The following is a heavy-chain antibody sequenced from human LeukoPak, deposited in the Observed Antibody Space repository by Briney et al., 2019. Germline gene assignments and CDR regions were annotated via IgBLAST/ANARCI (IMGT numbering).Heavy chain of an antibody. D-gene: IGHD3-22*01. Sequence: ASVKVSCKASGYTFTSYYMHWVRQVPGQGLEWMAIINPSGGRISYAQKFQGRVTMTRDTSTSTVYMELSSLRSEDTAVYYCARDPRPSYDSSDYYYPGDYWGQGTLVTVSS. CDR3: ARDPRPSYDSSDYYYPGDY. J-gene: IGHJ4*02. V-gene: IGHV1-46*01. CDR2: INPSGGRI. CDR1: GYTFTSYY.